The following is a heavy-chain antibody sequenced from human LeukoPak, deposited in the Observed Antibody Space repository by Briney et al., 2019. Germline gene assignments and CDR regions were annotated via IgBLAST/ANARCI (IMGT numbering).Heavy chain of an antibody. CDR3: TTDLSPYCTNGVCYSFYYYYMDV. Sequence: GGSLRLSCAASGFTFSNAWMSWVRQAPGKGLEWVGRIKSKTDGGTTDYAAPVKGRFTISRDDSKNTLYLQMNSLKTEDTAVYYCTTDLSPYCTNGVCYSFYYYYMDVWGKGTTVTVSS. CDR2: IKSKTDGGTT. CDR1: GFTFSNAW. J-gene: IGHJ6*03. V-gene: IGHV3-15*01. D-gene: IGHD2-8*01.